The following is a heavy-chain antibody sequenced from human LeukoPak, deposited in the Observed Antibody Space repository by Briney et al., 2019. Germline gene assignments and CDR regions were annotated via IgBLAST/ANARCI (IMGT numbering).Heavy chain of an antibody. V-gene: IGHV3-30-3*01. Sequence: GGSLRLSCAASGFTFSIYNMHWVRQAPGKGLEWVAVMSYDGSNKYHADSVKGRFTISRDNSKNTLYLQMSSLRAEDTAVYYCARDPYGDYYFDYWGQGTLVTVSS. D-gene: IGHD4-17*01. CDR3: ARDPYGDYYFDY. CDR2: MSYDGSNK. CDR1: GFTFSIYN. J-gene: IGHJ4*02.